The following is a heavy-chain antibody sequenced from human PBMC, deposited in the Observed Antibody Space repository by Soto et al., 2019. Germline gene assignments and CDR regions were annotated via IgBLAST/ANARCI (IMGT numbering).Heavy chain of an antibody. CDR3: ARSTGCSGGSCHDAFGI. CDR2: MNPNSGNT. V-gene: IGHV1-8*01. J-gene: IGHJ3*02. D-gene: IGHD2-15*01. CDR1: GYTFTSYD. Sequence: QVQLVQSGAEVKKPGASVKVSCKASGYTFTSYDINWVRQATGQGREWMGWMNPNSGNTGYAQKFQGRVTMTRNTSISTAYMELSSLRSEDTAVYYCARSTGCSGGSCHDAFGIWGQGTIVTVSS.